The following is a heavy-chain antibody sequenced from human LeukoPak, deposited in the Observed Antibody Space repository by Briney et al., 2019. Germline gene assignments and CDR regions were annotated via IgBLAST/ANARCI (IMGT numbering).Heavy chain of an antibody. D-gene: IGHD6-19*01. CDR2: IYPDDANT. J-gene: IGHJ4*02. V-gene: IGHV5-51*01. CDR3: ARRSGSLDDFDY. Sequence: GESLKISCTVSGYIFPHYWIGWVRQMPGKGLEWMGIIYPDDANTIYSPSFQGQVTTSADKSSNTAYLQWSSLRASDTAIYFCARRSGSLDDFDYWGQGTLVTVSS. CDR1: GYIFPHYW.